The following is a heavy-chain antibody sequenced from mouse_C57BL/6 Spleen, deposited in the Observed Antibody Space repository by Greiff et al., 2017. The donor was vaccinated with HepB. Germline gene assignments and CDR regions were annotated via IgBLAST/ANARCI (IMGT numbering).Heavy chain of an antibody. CDR1: GFTFSSYG. Sequence: EVKLVESGGDLVKPGGSLKLSCAASGFTFSSYGMSWVRQTPDKRLEWVATISSGGSYTYYPDSVKGRFTISRDNAKNTLYLQMSSLKSEDTARYYCARQGSGAMDYWGQGTSVTVSS. J-gene: IGHJ4*01. V-gene: IGHV5-6*01. CDR2: ISSGGSYT. D-gene: IGHD3-2*02. CDR3: ARQGSGAMDY.